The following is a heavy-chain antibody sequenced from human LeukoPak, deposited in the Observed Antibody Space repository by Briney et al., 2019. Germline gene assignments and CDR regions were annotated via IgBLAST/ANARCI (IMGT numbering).Heavy chain of an antibody. CDR3: ARSVGTYTALPPRVWFDP. CDR2: IYHSGST. V-gene: IGHV4-34*01. Sequence: SETLSLTCAVYGGSFSGYYWSWIRQPPGKGLEWIGSIYHSGSTYYNPSLKSRVTISVDTSKNQFSLKLSSVTAADTAVYYCARSVGTYTALPPRVWFDPWGQGTLVTVSS. J-gene: IGHJ5*02. CDR1: GGSFSGYY. D-gene: IGHD5-18*01.